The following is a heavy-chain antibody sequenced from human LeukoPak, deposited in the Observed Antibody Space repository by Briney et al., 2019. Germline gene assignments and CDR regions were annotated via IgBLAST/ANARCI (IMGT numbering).Heavy chain of an antibody. J-gene: IGHJ4*02. CDR2: ISAYNGNT. CDR3: ARYSYGRRNFDY. CDR1: GYTFTSYG. V-gene: IGHV1-18*01. Sequence: ASVKVSCKASGYTFTSYGISWVRQAPGQGLEWMGWISAYNGNTNYAQKLQGRVTMTTDTSTSTAYMELRSLRSDDAAVYYCARYSYGRRNFDYWGQGTLVTVSS. D-gene: IGHD5-18*01.